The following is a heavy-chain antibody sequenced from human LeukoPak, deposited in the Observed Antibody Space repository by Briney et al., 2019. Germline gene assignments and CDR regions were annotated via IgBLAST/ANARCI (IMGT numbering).Heavy chain of an antibody. Sequence: GASVKVSCKASGGTFSSYAISWVRQAPGQGLEWMGRIIPILGIANYAQKFQGRVTITADKSTSTAYMELSSLRSEDTAVYYCARHPPGIAAAGTNPIIQHWGQGTLVTVSS. CDR2: IIPILGIA. V-gene: IGHV1-69*04. CDR1: GGTFSSYA. D-gene: IGHD6-13*01. CDR3: ARHPPGIAAAGTNPIIQH. J-gene: IGHJ1*01.